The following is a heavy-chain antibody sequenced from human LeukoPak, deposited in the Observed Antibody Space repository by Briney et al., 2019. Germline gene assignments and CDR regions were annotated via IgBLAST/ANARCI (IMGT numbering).Heavy chain of an antibody. Sequence: ASVKVSCKASGGTFRNYSVSWVRQAPGQGLEWMGGIGPIFRSGDYAQNFHDRVTITTDESMITAYMELSSLTSDDTAVYYCAREANSRTMNRGARREYNWFDPWGQGTLVTVSS. V-gene: IGHV1-69*05. CDR1: GGTFRNYS. CDR3: AREANSRTMNRGARREYNWFDP. D-gene: IGHD1/OR15-1a*01. J-gene: IGHJ5*02. CDR2: IGPIFRSG.